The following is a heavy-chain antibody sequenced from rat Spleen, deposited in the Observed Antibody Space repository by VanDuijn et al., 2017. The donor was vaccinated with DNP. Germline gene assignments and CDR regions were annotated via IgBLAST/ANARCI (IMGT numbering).Heavy chain of an antibody. CDR2: ISSSGIT. V-gene: IGHV2S12*01. D-gene: IGHD1-3*01. CDR3: ARDEGGSLDY. J-gene: IGHJ2*01. Sequence: QVQLKESGPGLVQPSKTLYLTCTVSGFSLTSYHVSWVHQPPGKGLEWIAAISSSGITAYTSALKSRLSIGRDTSKSQVFLKMNSLQTEDIATYYCARDEGGSLDYWGQGVMVTVSS. CDR1: GFSLTSYH.